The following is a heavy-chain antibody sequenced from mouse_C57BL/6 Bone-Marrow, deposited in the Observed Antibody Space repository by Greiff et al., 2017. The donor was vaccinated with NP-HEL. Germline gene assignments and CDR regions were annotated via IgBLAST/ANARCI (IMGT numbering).Heavy chain of an antibody. D-gene: IGHD2-12*01. J-gene: IGHJ2*01. V-gene: IGHV1-80*01. CDR1: GYAFSSYW. CDR3: ERWGYSPYFDY. CDR2: IYPGDGDT. Sequence: QVQLKQSGAELVKPGASVKISCKASGYAFSSYWMNWVKQRPGKGLEWIGQIYPGDGDTNYNGKFKGKATLTADKSSSTAYMQLSSLTSEDSAVYFCERWGYSPYFDYWGQGTTLTVSS.